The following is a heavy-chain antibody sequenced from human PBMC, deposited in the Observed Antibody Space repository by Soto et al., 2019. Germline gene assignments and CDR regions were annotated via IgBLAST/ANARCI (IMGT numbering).Heavy chain of an antibody. J-gene: IGHJ5*02. Sequence: EVQLVESGGGLVKPGGSLRLSCAASGFTFSSYSMNWVRQAPGKGLEWVSSISSSSSYIYYADSVKGRFTISRDNAKNSLYLQLNSLRAEDPAVYYCARGYHDYGDPPPYNWFDPWGQGTLVTVSS. D-gene: IGHD4-17*01. CDR2: ISSSSSYI. CDR1: GFTFSSYS. V-gene: IGHV3-21*01. CDR3: ARGYHDYGDPPPYNWFDP.